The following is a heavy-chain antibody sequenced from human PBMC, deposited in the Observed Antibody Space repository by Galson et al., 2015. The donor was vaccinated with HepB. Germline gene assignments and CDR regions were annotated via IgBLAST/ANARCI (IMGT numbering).Heavy chain of an antibody. Sequence: SETLSLTCAVYGGSFSGYYWSWIRQPPGKGLEWIGEINHSGSTNYNPSLKSRVTISVDTSKNQFSLKLSSVTAADTAVYYCARPKYFPYYYYMDVWGKGTTVTVSS. J-gene: IGHJ6*03. D-gene: IGHD3-10*01. CDR3: ARPKYFPYYYYMDV. V-gene: IGHV4-34*01. CDR1: GGSFSGYY. CDR2: INHSGST.